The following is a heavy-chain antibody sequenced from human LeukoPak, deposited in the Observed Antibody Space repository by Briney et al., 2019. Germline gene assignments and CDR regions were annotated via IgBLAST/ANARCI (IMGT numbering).Heavy chain of an antibody. D-gene: IGHD6-19*01. CDR1: GYTITELS. CDR3: AIATEGGSGWYYFDY. CDR2: FDPEDGET. J-gene: IGHJ4*02. V-gene: IGHV1-24*01. Sequence: ASVKVSCKVSGYTITELSMPWVRQAPGKGLEWMGGFDPEDGETIYAQKFQGRVTMTEDTSTDTAYMELSSLRSEDTAVYYCAIATEGGSGWYYFDYWGQGTLVTVSS.